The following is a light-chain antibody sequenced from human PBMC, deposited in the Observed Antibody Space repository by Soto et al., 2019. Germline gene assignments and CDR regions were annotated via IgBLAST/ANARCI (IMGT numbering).Light chain of an antibody. Sequence: QSALTQPASVFGSPGQSITISCTGTSSDVGGYNYVSWYQQHPGKAPKLMIYEVTNRPSGVSNRFSGSKSGNTASLTISGLQAEDEADYYCGSYTTTRGVFGTGTKLTVL. CDR1: SSDVGGYNY. CDR3: GSYTTTRGV. J-gene: IGLJ1*01. V-gene: IGLV2-14*03. CDR2: EVT.